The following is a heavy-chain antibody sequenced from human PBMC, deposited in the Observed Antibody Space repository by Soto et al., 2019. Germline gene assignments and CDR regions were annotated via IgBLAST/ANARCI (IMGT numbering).Heavy chain of an antibody. V-gene: IGHV1-69*01. Sequence: QVQLVQSGAEVKKPGSSVKVSCKASGGIFSTYAISWLRQAPGQGLEWMGGIIPIFGTPNYAQRFQGRVTITADESTSTAYMELSRLRSEDTAVYYCARDRDDYSSGNYYIRIDFWGQGTLVTVSS. CDR3: ARDRDDYSSGNYYIRIDF. J-gene: IGHJ4*02. D-gene: IGHD3-10*01. CDR2: IIPIFGTP. CDR1: GGIFSTYA.